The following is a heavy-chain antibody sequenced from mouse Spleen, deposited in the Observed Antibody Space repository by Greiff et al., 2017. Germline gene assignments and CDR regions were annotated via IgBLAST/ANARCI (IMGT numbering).Heavy chain of an antibody. J-gene: IGHJ3*01. CDR2: ISSGSSTI. V-gene: IGHV5-17*01. D-gene: IGHD2-3*01. CDR1: GFTFSDYG. CDR3: ARDDGYYRTWFAY. Sequence: EVNVVESGGGLVKPGGSLKLSCAASGFTFSDYGMHWVRQAPEKGLEWVAYISSGSSTIYYADTVKGRFTISRDNAKNTLFLQMTSLRSEDTAMYYCARDDGYYRTWFAYWGQGTLVTVSA.